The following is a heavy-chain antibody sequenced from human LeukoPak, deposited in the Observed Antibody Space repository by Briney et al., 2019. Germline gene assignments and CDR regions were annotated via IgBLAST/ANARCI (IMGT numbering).Heavy chain of an antibody. D-gene: IGHD6-13*01. Sequence: SCKASGGTFSSYAMHWVRQAPGKGLEWVAVISYDGSNKYYADSVKGRFTISRDNSKNTLYLQMNSLRAEDTAVYYCARPTQIIAAAGPFDYWGQGTLVTVSS. CDR3: ARPTQIIAAAGPFDY. J-gene: IGHJ4*02. V-gene: IGHV3-30-3*01. CDR2: ISYDGSNK. CDR1: GGTFSSYA.